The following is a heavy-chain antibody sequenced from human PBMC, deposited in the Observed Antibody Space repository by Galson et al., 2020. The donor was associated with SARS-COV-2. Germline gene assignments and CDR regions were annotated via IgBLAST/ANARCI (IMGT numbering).Heavy chain of an antibody. CDR1: GFTFSSYW. Sequence: GGSLRLSCVASGFTFSSYWMHWVRQAPGKGLVWVSRINSDGSGTTYADSVKGRFTITRDNAKNTLYLQMNSLRAEDTAVYYCARVGSSWSEDYWGQGTLVTVSS. D-gene: IGHD6-13*01. CDR3: ARVGSSWSEDY. CDR2: INSDGSGT. V-gene: IGHV3-74*01. J-gene: IGHJ4*02.